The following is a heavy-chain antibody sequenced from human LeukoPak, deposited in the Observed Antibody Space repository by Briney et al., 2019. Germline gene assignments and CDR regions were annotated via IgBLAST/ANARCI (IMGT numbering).Heavy chain of an antibody. CDR2: ISYDETNK. Sequence: GGSLMLSCAASGYTFSSYAMHWVRQIPGKGLEWVAVISYDETNKNYADSVKGQFTISRDNSKNTPYLQMNSLRAEDTAVYYCERDWGCRSTGCYESDHFEYWGQGNGVTVSS. J-gene: IGHJ4*02. CDR3: ERDWGCRSTGCYESDHFEY. D-gene: IGHD2-2*01. CDR1: GYTFSSYA. V-gene: IGHV3-30*04.